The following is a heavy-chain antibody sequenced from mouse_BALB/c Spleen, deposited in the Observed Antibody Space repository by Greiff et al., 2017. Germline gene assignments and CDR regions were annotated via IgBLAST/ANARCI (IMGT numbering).Heavy chain of an antibody. V-gene: IGHV1-87*01. D-gene: IGHD2-1*01. CDR3: ARKDYGNFAMDY. J-gene: IGHJ4*01. Sequence: QVQLKQSGAELARPGASVKLSCKASGYTFTSYWMQWVKQRPGQGLEWIGAIYPGDGDTRYTQKFKGKATLTADKSSSTAYMQLSSLASEDSAVYYCARKDYGNFAMDYWGQGTSVTVSS. CDR2: IYPGDGDT. CDR1: GYTFTSYW.